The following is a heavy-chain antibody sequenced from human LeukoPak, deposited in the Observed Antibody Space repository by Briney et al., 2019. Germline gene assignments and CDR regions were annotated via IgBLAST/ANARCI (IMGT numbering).Heavy chain of an antibody. V-gene: IGHV1-8*02. CDR3: ARGRRTWVSD. D-gene: IGHD2/OR15-2a*01. Sequence: ASVKVSCKASGYTFTSYDINWVRQATGQGLEWIGWVNPNSGNTGYAQKFQGRVTMTRDTSITTAYMELSSLRSEDTAVYYCARGRRTWVSDWGQGTLVTVSS. CDR2: VNPNSGNT. CDR1: GYTFTSYD. J-gene: IGHJ4*02.